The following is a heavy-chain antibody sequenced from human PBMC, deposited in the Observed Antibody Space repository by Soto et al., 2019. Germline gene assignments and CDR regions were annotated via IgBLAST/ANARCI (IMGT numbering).Heavy chain of an antibody. J-gene: IGHJ4*02. CDR3: ARDTGVGATSN. CDR2: IYYSGST. CDR1: GGSVSSGSYY. Sequence: SETLSLTCTVSGGSVSSGSYYWSWIRQPPGKGLEWIGYIYYSGSTNYNPSLKSRVTISVDTSKNQFSLKLSSVTAADTAVYYCARDTGVGATSNWGQGTLVTVSS. V-gene: IGHV4-61*01. D-gene: IGHD1-26*01.